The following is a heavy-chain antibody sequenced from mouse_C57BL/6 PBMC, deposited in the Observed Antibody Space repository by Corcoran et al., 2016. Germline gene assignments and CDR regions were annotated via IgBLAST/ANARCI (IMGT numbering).Heavy chain of an antibody. J-gene: IGHJ3*01. V-gene: IGHV9-3*01. CDR1: GYTFTTYG. CDR2: INTYSGVP. Sequence: QIQLVQSGPELKKPGETVKISCKASGYTFTTYGMSWVKQAPGKGLKWRGWINTYSGVPTYADDFKGRFAFSLETSASTAYLQINNLKNEDTATYFCVPTGTEPLFAYWGQGTLVTVSA. CDR3: VPTGTEPLFAY. D-gene: IGHD4-1*02.